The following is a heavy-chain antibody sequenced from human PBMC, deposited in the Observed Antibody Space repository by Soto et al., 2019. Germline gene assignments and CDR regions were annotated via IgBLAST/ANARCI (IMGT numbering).Heavy chain of an antibody. V-gene: IGHV1-69*01. CDR2: IIPIFGTA. J-gene: IGHJ3*02. CDR3: AREADCSGGSCYSGGAFDI. Sequence: QVQLVQSGAEVKKPGSSVKVSCKASGGTFSSYAISWVRQAPGQGLERMGGIIPIFGTANYAQKFQGRVTITADESTSTAYMELSSLRSEDTAVYYCAREADCSGGSCYSGGAFDIWGQGTMVTVSS. D-gene: IGHD2-15*01. CDR1: GGTFSSYA.